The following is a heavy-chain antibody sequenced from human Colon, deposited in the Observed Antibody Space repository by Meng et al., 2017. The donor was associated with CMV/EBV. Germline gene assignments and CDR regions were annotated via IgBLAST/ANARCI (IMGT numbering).Heavy chain of an antibody. CDR3: AKGRAANDWNDFDY. D-gene: IGHD1-1*01. J-gene: IGHJ4*02. V-gene: IGHV3-30*02. CDR2: IRHDETNI. CDR1: GFSLSNYG. Sequence: GESLKISCEASGFSLSNYGMHWVRQVPGKGLEWVAFIRHDETNIYYAESVKGRFSISRDTSQNTISLLMNSLRPGDTAVYYCAKGRAANDWNDFDYWGQGTLVTVSS.